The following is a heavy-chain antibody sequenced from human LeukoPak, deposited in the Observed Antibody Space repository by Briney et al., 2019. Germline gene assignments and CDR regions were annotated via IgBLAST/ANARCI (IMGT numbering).Heavy chain of an antibody. CDR1: GGSFSGYY. V-gene: IGHV4-34*01. Sequence: PSETLCLTCAVYGGSFSGYYWSWIRQPPGKGLEWIGEINHSGSTNYNPSLKSRVTISVDTSKNQFSLKLSSVTAADTAVYYCARGPPLVVVPAAMRESDYWGQGTLVTVSS. CDR2: INHSGST. D-gene: IGHD2-2*01. CDR3: ARGPPLVVVPAAMRESDY. J-gene: IGHJ4*02.